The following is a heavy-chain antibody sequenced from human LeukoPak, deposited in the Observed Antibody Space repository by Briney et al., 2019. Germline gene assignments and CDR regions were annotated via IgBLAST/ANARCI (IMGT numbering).Heavy chain of an antibody. J-gene: IGHJ4*02. Sequence: SETLSLTCTVSGGSISSYYWSWIRQPPGKGLEWIGYIYYSGSTNYNPSLKSRVTISVDPSKNQFSLKLSSVTAADTAVYYCARDTSRVRATGFDYWGQGTLVTVSS. D-gene: IGHD1-26*01. V-gene: IGHV4-59*01. CDR1: GGSISSYY. CDR2: IYYSGST. CDR3: ARDTSRVRATGFDY.